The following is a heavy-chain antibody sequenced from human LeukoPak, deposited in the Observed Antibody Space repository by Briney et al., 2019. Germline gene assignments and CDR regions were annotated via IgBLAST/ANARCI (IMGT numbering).Heavy chain of an antibody. CDR1: GYTFTNNY. CDR2: IYPRDGST. J-gene: IGHJ4*02. V-gene: IGHV1-46*01. CDR3: ARGLGTYYDFWSGHSDY. D-gene: IGHD3-3*01. Sequence: ASVKVSCKASGYTFTNNYIHWVRQAPGQGLEWMGMIYPRDGSTSYAQKFQGRVTVTRDTSTSTVHMELSGLRSEDTAVYYCARGLGTYYDFWSGHSDYWGQGTLVTVSA.